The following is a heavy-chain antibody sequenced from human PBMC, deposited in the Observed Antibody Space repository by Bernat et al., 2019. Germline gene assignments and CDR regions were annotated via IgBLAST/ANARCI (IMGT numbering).Heavy chain of an antibody. V-gene: IGHV4-59*08. D-gene: IGHD2-2*01. J-gene: IGHJ5*02. Sequence: QVQLQESGPGLVKPSETLSLTCTVSGGSISSYYWSWIRQPPGKGLEWIGYIYYSGSTNYNPSLKSRVTISVDTSKNQFSLKLSSVTAADTAVHYCARHHKEGYCSSTSCYGGWFDPWGQGTLVTVSS. CDR1: GGSISSYY. CDR2: IYYSGST. CDR3: ARHHKEGYCSSTSCYGGWFDP.